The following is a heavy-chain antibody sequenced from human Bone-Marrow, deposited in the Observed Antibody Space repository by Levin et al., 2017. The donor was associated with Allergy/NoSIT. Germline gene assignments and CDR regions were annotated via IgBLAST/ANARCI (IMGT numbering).Heavy chain of an antibody. J-gene: IGHJ4*02. V-gene: IGHV3-7*01. CDR2: IGDDGIGK. CDR1: GFTFNNYW. Sequence: PSETLSLTCAASGFTFNNYWMSWVRQAPGKGLEWVASIGDDGIGKYYVESVKGRFTISRDNAKNLVYLQMNSLRVEDTAVYYCARCEDYWGQGTLVTVSS. CDR3: ARCEDY.